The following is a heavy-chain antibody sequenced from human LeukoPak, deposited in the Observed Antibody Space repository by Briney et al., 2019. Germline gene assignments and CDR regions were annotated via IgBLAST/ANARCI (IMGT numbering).Heavy chain of an antibody. J-gene: IGHJ2*01. CDR1: GFRFSDYY. CDR3: ASGIQPRLSWFFDL. D-gene: IGHD5-18*01. Sequence: GGSLRLSCAASGFRFSDYYMSWIRQVPGKGLEWISYISSPGSTTYYVDSVKGRFTISRDNAKNSLFLQMNSLRADDTAVYYWASGIQPRLSWFFDLWGRGTLVSVSS. V-gene: IGHV3-11*01. CDR2: ISSPGSTT.